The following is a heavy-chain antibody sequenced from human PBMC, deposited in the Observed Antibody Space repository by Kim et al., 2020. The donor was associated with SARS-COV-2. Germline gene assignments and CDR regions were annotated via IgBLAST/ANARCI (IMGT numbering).Heavy chain of an antibody. D-gene: IGHD3-10*01. Sequence: SQTLSLTCAISGDSVSSNSAAWNWIRQSPSRGLEWLGRTYYRSKWYNDYAVSVKSRITINPDTSKNQFSLQLNSVTPEDTAVYYCAREVRRLWFGELFNWFDPWGQGTLVTVSS. CDR1: GDSVSSNSAA. CDR2: TYYRSKWYN. CDR3: AREVRRLWFGELFNWFDP. V-gene: IGHV6-1*01. J-gene: IGHJ5*02.